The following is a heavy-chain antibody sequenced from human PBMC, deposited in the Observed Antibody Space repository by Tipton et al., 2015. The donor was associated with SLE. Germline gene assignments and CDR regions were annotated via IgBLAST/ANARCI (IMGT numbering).Heavy chain of an antibody. V-gene: IGHV4-39*07. CDR2: INHSGST. J-gene: IGHJ4*02. CDR3: ASRIVATTRLDY. D-gene: IGHD5-12*01. CDR1: GGSISSGDYY. Sequence: TLSLTCTVSGGSISSGDYYWSWIRQPPGKGLEWIGEINHSGSTNYNPSLKSRVTISVDTSKNQFSLKLSSVTAADTAVYYCASRIVATTRLDYWGQGTLVTVSS.